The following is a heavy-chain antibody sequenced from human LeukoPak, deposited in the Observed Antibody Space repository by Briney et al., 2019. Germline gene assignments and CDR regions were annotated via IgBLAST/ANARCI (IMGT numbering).Heavy chain of an antibody. V-gene: IGHV4-39*01. CDR3: ARRDSVGACDF. CDR2: IYYSGST. CDR1: GGSISSSNYD. J-gene: IGHJ4*02. D-gene: IGHD4/OR15-4a*01. Sequence: SETLSLTCTVSGGSISSSNYDWGWVRQPPGKGLEWIGTIYYSGSTYYNPSLKSRVTISVDMSKNQFSLKLRSVTATDTAVYYCARRDSVGACDFWGQGGLVTVSS.